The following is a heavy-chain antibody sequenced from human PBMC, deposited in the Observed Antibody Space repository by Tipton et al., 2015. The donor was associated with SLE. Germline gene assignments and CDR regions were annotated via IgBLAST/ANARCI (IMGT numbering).Heavy chain of an antibody. D-gene: IGHD2-15*01. J-gene: IGHJ4*02. CDR2: ISYSGSA. CDR3: ARAIDCSRGNCFSSLDS. CDR1: GYSISTAYY. Sequence: TLSLTCTVSGYSISTAYYWGWIRQPPGKRLDLIGFISYSGSAHYSPSLKSRVSISIDTSKNQFSLKLTSVTAADTAVYYCARAIDCSRGNCFSSLDSWGQGTLVAVSA. V-gene: IGHV4-59*01.